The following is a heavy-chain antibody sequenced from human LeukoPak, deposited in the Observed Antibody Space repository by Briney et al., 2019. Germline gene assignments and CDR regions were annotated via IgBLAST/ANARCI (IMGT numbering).Heavy chain of an antibody. Sequence: PGGSLRLSCAASGFTFSSYAMSWVRQAPGKGLEWVAVISYDGSNKYYADSVKGRFTISRDNSKNTLYLQMNSLRAEDTAVYYCARDKEGSSWMSDYYYYMDVWGKGTTVTVSS. V-gene: IGHV3-30*04. J-gene: IGHJ6*03. CDR1: GFTFSSYA. CDR3: ARDKEGSSWMSDYYYYMDV. D-gene: IGHD6-13*01. CDR2: ISYDGSNK.